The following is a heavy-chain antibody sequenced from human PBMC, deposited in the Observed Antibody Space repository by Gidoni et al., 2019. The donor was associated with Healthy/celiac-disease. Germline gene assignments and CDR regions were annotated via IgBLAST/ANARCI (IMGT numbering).Heavy chain of an antibody. D-gene: IGHD6-13*01. CDR1: GFTFRSYA. CDR2: ISGSGGST. Sequence: EVQLLESGGGLVQPGWSLRLSCAASGFTFRSYAMSWVRQAPGKGLEWVSAISGSGGSTYYADSVKGRFTISRDNSKNTLYLQMNSLRAEDTAVYYCAKGSIAAAGTGDNWFDPWGQGTLVTVSS. V-gene: IGHV3-23*01. CDR3: AKGSIAAAGTGDNWFDP. J-gene: IGHJ5*02.